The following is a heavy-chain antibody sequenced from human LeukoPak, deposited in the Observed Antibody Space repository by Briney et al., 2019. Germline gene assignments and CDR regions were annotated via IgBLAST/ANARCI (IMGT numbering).Heavy chain of an antibody. V-gene: IGHV3-33*01. CDR3: AGDRITMVRGVPRGPYWFDP. J-gene: IGHJ5*02. Sequence: PGRSLRLSCAASGFTFSSYGMHWVRQAPGKGLEWVAVIWYDGSNKYYADSVKGRFTISRDNSKNTLYLQMNSLRAEDTAVYYCAGDRITMVRGVPRGPYWFDPWGQGTLVTVSS. CDR1: GFTFSSYG. CDR2: IWYDGSNK. D-gene: IGHD3-10*01.